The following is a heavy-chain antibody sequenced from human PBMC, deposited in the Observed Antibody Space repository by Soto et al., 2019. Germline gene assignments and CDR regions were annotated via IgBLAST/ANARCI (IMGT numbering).Heavy chain of an antibody. CDR2: ISAYNGNT. Sequence: QVQLVQSGAEVKKPGASVKVSCKASGYTFTSYGISWVRQAPGQGLEWMGWISAYNGNTKYAQKLQGRVTMTTDTATSTAYMELRSLRSDDTAVYYCARDPRYCSGGSCYSAFDYWGQGTLVTVSS. J-gene: IGHJ4*02. CDR1: GYTFTSYG. V-gene: IGHV1-18*01. D-gene: IGHD2-15*01. CDR3: ARDPRYCSGGSCYSAFDY.